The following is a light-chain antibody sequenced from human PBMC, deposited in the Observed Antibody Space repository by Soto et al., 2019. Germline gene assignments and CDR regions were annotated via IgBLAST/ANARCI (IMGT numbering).Light chain of an antibody. J-gene: IGKJ3*01. CDR2: GAS. Sequence: IVVTQSPGTLSLSPGERATLSCRASQSVSSSKIAWYQHKLGQAPRLLIYGASSRATGVPDRFSGTGSGTDFTLTISRLEPEDFAVYYCQQYGRAPLFTFGPGTTVEI. V-gene: IGKV3-20*01. CDR1: QSVSSSK. CDR3: QQYGRAPLFT.